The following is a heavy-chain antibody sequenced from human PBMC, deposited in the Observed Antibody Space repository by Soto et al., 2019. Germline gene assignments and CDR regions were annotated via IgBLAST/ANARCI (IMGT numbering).Heavy chain of an antibody. Sequence: PGGSLRLSCAASGFTFSSYGMHWVRQAPGKGLEWVAVISYDGSNKYYADSVKGRFTISRDNPKNTLYLQMSSLRAEDTAVYYCAKDSDDSSGYYYVTYYYGMDAWGQGTTVTVSS. CDR1: GFTFSSYG. D-gene: IGHD3-22*01. CDR3: AKDSDDSSGYYYVTYYYGMDA. CDR2: ISYDGSNK. J-gene: IGHJ6*02. V-gene: IGHV3-30*18.